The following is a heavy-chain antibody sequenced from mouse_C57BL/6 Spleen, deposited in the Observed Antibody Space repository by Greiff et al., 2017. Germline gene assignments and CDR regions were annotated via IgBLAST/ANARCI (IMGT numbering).Heavy chain of an antibody. J-gene: IGHJ4*01. Sequence: EVQLVESGPELVKPGASVKMSCKASGYTFTDYNMHWVKQSHGKSLEWIGYINPNNGGTSYNQKFKGKATLTVNKSSSTAYMELRSLTSEDSAVYYCARGGIYYDYDDAMDYWGQGTSVTVSS. CDR1: GYTFTDYN. V-gene: IGHV1-22*01. D-gene: IGHD2-4*01. CDR3: ARGGIYYDYDDAMDY. CDR2: INPNNGGT.